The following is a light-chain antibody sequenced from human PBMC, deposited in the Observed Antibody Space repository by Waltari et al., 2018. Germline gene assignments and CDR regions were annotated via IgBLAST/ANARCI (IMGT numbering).Light chain of an antibody. V-gene: IGKV3-20*01. CDR1: QSVSSSY. CDR2: GAS. Sequence: EIVLTQSPGTLSFSPGDSATVSCRASQSVSSSYLAWYQQKPGQTPRLLIYGASTMASGISDRFSGSGSGTDFILTISRLEPEDSAVYFCQQYGNSPLTFGGGTKVEIK. J-gene: IGKJ4*01. CDR3: QQYGNSPLT.